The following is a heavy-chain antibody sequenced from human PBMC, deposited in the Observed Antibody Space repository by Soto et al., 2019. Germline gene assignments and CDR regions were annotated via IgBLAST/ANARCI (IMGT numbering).Heavy chain of an antibody. V-gene: IGHV3-49*03. CDR2: IRSKAYGGTT. J-gene: IGHJ4*02. D-gene: IGHD3-22*01. CDR1: GFTFGDYA. Sequence: GGSLRLSCTASGFTFGDYAMSWFRQAPGKGLEWVGFIRSKAYGGTTEYAASVKCRFTISRDDSKSIAYLQMNSLKTEDTAVYYCTREGDSSGYYFFDYWGQGTLVTVSS. CDR3: TREGDSSGYYFFDY.